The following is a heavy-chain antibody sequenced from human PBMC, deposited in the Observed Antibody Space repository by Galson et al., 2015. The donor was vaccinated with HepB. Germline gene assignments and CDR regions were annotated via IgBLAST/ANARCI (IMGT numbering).Heavy chain of an antibody. Sequence: QSGAEVKKPGESMKISCNASGYRFTNYWIGWVRQMPGKGLEWMGIIYPGDSETRYSPSFQGQVAISADKSISTVYLQWSSLKASDTAMYYCARHSGGYDYWGQGTLVTVSS. V-gene: IGHV5-51*01. D-gene: IGHD3-10*01. CDR3: ARHSGGYDY. CDR1: GYRFTNYW. J-gene: IGHJ4*02. CDR2: IYPGDSET.